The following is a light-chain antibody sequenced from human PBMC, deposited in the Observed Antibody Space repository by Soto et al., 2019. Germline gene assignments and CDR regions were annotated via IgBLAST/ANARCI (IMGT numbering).Light chain of an antibody. V-gene: IGLV2-14*03. CDR2: AVS. Sequence: QSALTQPASVSGSPGQSITISCTGTSSDVGGYNYVSWYQQHPGKAAKLMIYAVSNRPSGVPNRFSGSKSGNTASLTISGLQAEDEAEYYCSSYTSSSTLVYVFGTGTKVTVL. CDR1: SSDVGGYNY. CDR3: SSYTSSSTLVYV. J-gene: IGLJ1*01.